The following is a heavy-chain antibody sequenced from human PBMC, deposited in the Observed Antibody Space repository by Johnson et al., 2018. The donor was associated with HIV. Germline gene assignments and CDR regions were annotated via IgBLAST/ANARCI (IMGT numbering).Heavy chain of an antibody. V-gene: IGHV3-23*04. Sequence: MLLVESGGGLVQPGGSLRLSCAASGFTFSSYAMSWVRQAPGKGLEWVSAISGSGGSTYYADSVKGRFTISRDNSKNTLYLQMNSLRPEDTGLYYCAKDIASGYTNGGTLDIWGQGTMVTVSS. CDR2: ISGSGGST. J-gene: IGHJ3*02. D-gene: IGHD6-19*01. CDR3: AKDIASGYTNGGTLDI. CDR1: GFTFSSYA.